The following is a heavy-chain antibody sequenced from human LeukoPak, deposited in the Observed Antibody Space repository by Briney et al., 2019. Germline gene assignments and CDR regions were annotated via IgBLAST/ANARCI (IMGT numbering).Heavy chain of an antibody. CDR3: AKNDVVVVPAANGGYFDY. J-gene: IGHJ4*02. D-gene: IGHD2-2*01. CDR1: GFTFSSYW. V-gene: IGHV3-74*01. Sequence: GGSLRLSCAASGFTFSSYWMHWVRQVPGKGLVWVSRINSDGSSTSYADSVKGRFTISRDNAKNTLYVQMNSLRAEDTAVYYCAKNDVVVVPAANGGYFDYWGQGTLVTVSS. CDR2: INSDGSST.